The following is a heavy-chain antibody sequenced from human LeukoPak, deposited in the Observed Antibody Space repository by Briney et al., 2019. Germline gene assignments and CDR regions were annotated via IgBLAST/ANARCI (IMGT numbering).Heavy chain of an antibody. CDR1: GFTFSSCG. CDR2: IRYDGSNK. V-gene: IGHV3-30*02. J-gene: IGHJ4*02. D-gene: IGHD1-26*01. Sequence: GGSLRLSCAASGFTFSSCGMHWVRQAPGKGLEWVAFIRYDGSNKYYADSVKGRFTISRDNSKNTLYLQMNSLRAEDTAVYYCAKDFGRVGATLYYFDYWGQGTLVTVSS. CDR3: AKDFGRVGATLYYFDY.